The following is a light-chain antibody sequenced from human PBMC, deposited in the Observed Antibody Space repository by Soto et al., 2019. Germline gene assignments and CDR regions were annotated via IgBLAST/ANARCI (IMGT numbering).Light chain of an antibody. CDR3: QQYDSLLPIT. J-gene: IGKJ5*01. V-gene: IGKV1-33*01. CDR2: DAS. Sequence: IQMTQSPSSLSASVGDRVTITCQASQDISKNLNWYQQKPGKAPKVLIYDASSLQTGVPSRFSGSGSATHLTFTISSLQPEHVATNYCQQYDSLLPITFGQGTRLEIK. CDR1: QDISKN.